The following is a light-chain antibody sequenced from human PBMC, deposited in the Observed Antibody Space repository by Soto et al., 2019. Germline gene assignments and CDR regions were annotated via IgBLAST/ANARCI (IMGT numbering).Light chain of an antibody. CDR3: QQYDRSPFT. CDR2: GAS. Sequence: EIVLTQSPGTLSLSPGERATLSCRASQSVSRTYLAWYQQTPGQAPRLLIYGASNRATGVPDRFSGSGPGTDFTLTISGLEPEDFAVYYCQQYDRSPFTFGQGTRLEIK. J-gene: IGKJ5*01. V-gene: IGKV3-20*01. CDR1: QSVSRTY.